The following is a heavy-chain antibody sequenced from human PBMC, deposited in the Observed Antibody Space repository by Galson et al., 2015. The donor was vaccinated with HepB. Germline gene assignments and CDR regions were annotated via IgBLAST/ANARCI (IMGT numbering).Heavy chain of an antibody. CDR3: VWHSSSSGLIY. V-gene: IGHV3-15*01. Sequence: SLRLSCAASGFTFTNAWMRWVRQAPGKGLEWVGRIKSKTEGGTTDHAAPVRGRFTISRDDSKNTVYVQMDSLKTEDTAVYYCVWHSSSSGLIYWGQGTLVTVSS. D-gene: IGHD6-6*01. J-gene: IGHJ4*02. CDR1: GFTFTNAW. CDR2: IKSKTEGGTT.